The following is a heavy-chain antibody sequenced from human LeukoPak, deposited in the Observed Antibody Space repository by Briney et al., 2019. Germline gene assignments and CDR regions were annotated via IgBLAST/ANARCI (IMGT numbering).Heavy chain of an antibody. D-gene: IGHD1-14*01. J-gene: IGHJ6*02. CDR3: ARVTPGPNYYYYYGMDV. CDR1: GFTFSSYS. Sequence: GGSLRLSCAASGFTFSSYSMNWVRQAPGKGLEWVSSISSSSSYIYYADSVKGRFTISRDNAKNSLYLQMNSLRAEDTAVYYCARVTPGPNYYYYYGMDVWGQGTTVTVSS. CDR2: ISSSSSYI. V-gene: IGHV3-21*01.